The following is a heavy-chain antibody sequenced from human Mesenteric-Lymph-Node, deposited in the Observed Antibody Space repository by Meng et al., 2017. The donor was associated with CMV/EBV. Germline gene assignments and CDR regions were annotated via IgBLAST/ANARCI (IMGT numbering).Heavy chain of an antibody. CDR2: INWSGGIT. CDR1: GFTFENYG. Sequence: GGSLRLSCAASGFTFENYGMSWVRQAPGKGLEWVSGINWSGGITAYADSVKGRLSISRDNAKNSLYLQMNSLRVEDTAFYYCAKDGGSRKPVGPFDPWGQGTLVTVSS. D-gene: IGHD3-16*01. CDR3: AKDGGSRKPVGPFDP. V-gene: IGHV3-20*04. J-gene: IGHJ5*02.